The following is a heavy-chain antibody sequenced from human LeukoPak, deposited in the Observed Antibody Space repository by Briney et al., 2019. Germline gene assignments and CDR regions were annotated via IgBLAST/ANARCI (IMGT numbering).Heavy chain of an antibody. CDR2: ISAYNGNT. D-gene: IGHD6-19*01. Sequence: GASVKVSCKASGYTFTSYGISWVRQAPGQGLEWMGWISAYNGNTNYAQKLQGRVTMTTDTSTSTAYMELRSLRSDDTAVYYCARSYRSSGWNNWFDPWGQGTLVTVSS. CDR1: GYTFTSYG. V-gene: IGHV1-18*01. CDR3: ARSYRSSGWNNWFDP. J-gene: IGHJ5*02.